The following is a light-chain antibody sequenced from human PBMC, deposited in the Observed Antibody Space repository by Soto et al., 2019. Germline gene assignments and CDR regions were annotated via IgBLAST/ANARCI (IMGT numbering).Light chain of an antibody. V-gene: IGLV1-40*01. J-gene: IGLJ1*01. Sequence: QSVLTQPPSVSGAPGQRVTISCTGSSSNIGAGYDVHWYQQLPGTAPKLLIYGNSNRPSGVPDRFSGSQSGTSASLAITGLQAEDEADYYCQSYDSSLSGYVFGTGTKLT. CDR1: SSNIGAGYD. CDR3: QSYDSSLSGYV. CDR2: GNS.